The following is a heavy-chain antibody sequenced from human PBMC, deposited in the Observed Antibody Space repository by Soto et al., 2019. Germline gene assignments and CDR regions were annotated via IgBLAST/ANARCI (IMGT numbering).Heavy chain of an antibody. CDR1: GYTFTGYY. CDR3: ARTPSRYYYYYYMDV. D-gene: IGHD2-15*01. J-gene: IGHJ6*03. Sequence: ASVKVSCKASGYTFTGYYMHWVRQAPGQGLEWMGWINPNSGGTNYAQKFQGWVTMTRDTSISTAYMELSRLRSDDTAVYYCARTPSRYYYYYYMDVWGKGTTVTVSS. V-gene: IGHV1-2*04. CDR2: INPNSGGT.